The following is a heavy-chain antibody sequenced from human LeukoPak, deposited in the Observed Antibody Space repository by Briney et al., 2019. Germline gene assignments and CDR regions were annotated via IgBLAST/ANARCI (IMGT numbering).Heavy chain of an antibody. Sequence: ASVKVSCKASGYTFTNYNINWVRQAPGQGLEWMGWISAYNGNTNYTQKLQGRVTMTTDTSTSTAYMELRSLRSDDTAVYYCARDPSNTSGRFWYLDVWGRGTLVTVSA. V-gene: IGHV1-18*01. J-gene: IGHJ2*01. CDR1: GYTFTNYN. CDR3: ARDPSNTSGRFWYLDV. D-gene: IGHD6-19*01. CDR2: ISAYNGNT.